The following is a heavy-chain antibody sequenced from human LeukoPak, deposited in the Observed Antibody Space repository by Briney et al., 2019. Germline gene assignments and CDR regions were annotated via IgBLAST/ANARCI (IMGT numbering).Heavy chain of an antibody. CDR3: ARIPPYCSSTSCDTMDY. V-gene: IGHV1-18*01. Sequence: ASVKVSYKASGDTFTSYGISWVRQAPGQGLECIGWISAYNGNTSYAQKLQGRVTMTTDTSTSTAYMELRSLRSDDTAVYYCARIPPYCSSTSCDTMDYWGQGTLVTVSS. J-gene: IGHJ4*02. D-gene: IGHD2-2*02. CDR1: GDTFTSYG. CDR2: ISAYNGNT.